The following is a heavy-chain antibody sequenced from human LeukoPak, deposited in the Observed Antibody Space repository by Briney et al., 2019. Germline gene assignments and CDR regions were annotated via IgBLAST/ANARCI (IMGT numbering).Heavy chain of an antibody. V-gene: IGHV1-46*01. Sequence: ASVKVSCKASGYTFTNYYMHWVRQAPGQELEWMGLINPTGSSTSYAQKFQGRLSLTRDMSTSTDYMELTSLRSEDTAVYYCARDNSRDYSVGGSAWWFDPWGQGTLVTVSS. J-gene: IGHJ5*02. D-gene: IGHD1-26*01. CDR2: INPTGSST. CDR1: GYTFTNYY. CDR3: ARDNSRDYSVGGSAWWFDP.